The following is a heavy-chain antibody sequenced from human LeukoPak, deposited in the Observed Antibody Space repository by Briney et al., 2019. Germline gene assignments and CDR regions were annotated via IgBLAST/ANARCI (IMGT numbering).Heavy chain of an antibody. CDR2: IKQGGSNK. D-gene: IGHD6-13*01. J-gene: IGHJ4*02. V-gene: IGHV3-7*01. CDR3: AAGGQQSYFDY. Sequence: GGSLRLSCSASGFTFSSYWMSWVRQAPGKGLEWVANIKQGGSNKYYADSVKGRFTISRDNSKNTLYLQMNSLRAEDTAVYYCAAGGQQSYFDYWGQGTLVTVSS. CDR1: GFTFSSYW.